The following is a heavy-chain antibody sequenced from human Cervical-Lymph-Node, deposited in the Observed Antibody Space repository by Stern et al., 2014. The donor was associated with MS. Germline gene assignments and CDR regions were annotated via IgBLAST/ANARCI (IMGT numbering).Heavy chain of an antibody. V-gene: IGHV3-30-3*01. D-gene: IGHD6-19*01. CDR1: GFTFSSYA. J-gene: IGHJ4*02. Sequence: MQLVESGGGVVQPGRSLRLSCAASGFTFSSYAMHWVRQAPGKGLEWVAVISYDRSQKYYADSVKGRFSISRDNSKSTLYLQMNSLRPNDTAMYYCASPAGSSDWADFDSRGQGTLVTVSS. CDR2: ISYDRSQK. CDR3: ASPAGSSDWADFDS.